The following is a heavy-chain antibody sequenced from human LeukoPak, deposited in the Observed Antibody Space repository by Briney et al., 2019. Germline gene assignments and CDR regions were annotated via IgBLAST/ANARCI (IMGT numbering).Heavy chain of an antibody. CDR1: GFTFSRYA. D-gene: IGHD6-13*01. Sequence: GGSLRLSCSASGFTFSRYAMHWVRPAPGKGLEYVSAISTNGGVTYYADSVKGRFTISRDNSKNTLYLEMSSLRVEDTAVYYCVKDVSSTYYYFDYWGQGTLVTVSS. V-gene: IGHV3-64D*09. CDR3: VKDVSSTYYYFDY. J-gene: IGHJ4*02. CDR2: ISTNGGVT.